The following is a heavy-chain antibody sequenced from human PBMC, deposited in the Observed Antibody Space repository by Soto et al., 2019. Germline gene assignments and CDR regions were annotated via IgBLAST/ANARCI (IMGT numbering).Heavy chain of an antibody. CDR3: TTDRSVTSNLVWYLDL. CDR1: GFTFRDAW. D-gene: IGHD2-21*02. V-gene: IGHV3-15*07. J-gene: IGHJ2*01. CDR2: IKSKSDGGTI. Sequence: EVQLVESGGGLVKPGGSLRVSCAASGFTFRDAWMNWVRQGPGKGLEWVGRIKSKSDGGTIEYGAPVKGRFTISRDDSEKILYLQLNSLKIEDTAVYYCTTDRSVTSNLVWYLDLWGRGTLVTVSS.